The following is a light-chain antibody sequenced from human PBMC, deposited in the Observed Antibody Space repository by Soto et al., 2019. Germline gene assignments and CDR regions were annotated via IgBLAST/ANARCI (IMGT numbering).Light chain of an antibody. CDR3: SSFTSRFTFV. CDR2: EVT. CDR1: NSDIGAYNF. J-gene: IGLJ1*01. V-gene: IGLV2-8*01. Sequence: QSVLTQPPSASGSPGLSVTISCTGGNSDIGAYNFVSWYQQLPGKAPKLIIYEVTKRPSGVPDRFSASKSGNTASLTISGLQAEDEADYYCSSFTSRFTFVFGTGTKLTVL.